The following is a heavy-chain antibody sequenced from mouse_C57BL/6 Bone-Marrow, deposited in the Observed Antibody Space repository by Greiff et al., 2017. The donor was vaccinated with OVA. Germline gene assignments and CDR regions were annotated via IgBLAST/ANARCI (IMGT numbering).Heavy chain of an antibody. CDR3: ARDNWDWYFDV. D-gene: IGHD4-1*01. CDR2: SRNKANDYTT. J-gene: IGHJ1*03. Sequence: EVQRVESGGGLVQSGRSLRLSCATSGFTFSDFYMEWVRQAPGKGLEWIAASRNKANDYTTEYSASVKGRFIVSRDTSQSIIYLQMNALRAEDTAIYYCARDNWDWYFDVWGTGTTVTVSS. CDR1: GFTFSDFY. V-gene: IGHV7-1*01.